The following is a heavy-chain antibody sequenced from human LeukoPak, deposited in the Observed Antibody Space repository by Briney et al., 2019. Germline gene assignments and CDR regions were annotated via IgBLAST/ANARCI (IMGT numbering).Heavy chain of an antibody. CDR2: IYYSGGT. CDR3: ARIRSDYFDY. D-gene: IGHD4-17*01. J-gene: IGHJ4*02. Sequence: SETLSLTCTVSGGSISSGDYYWSWIRQPPGKGLEWIGYIYYSGGTYYNPSLKSRVTISVDTSKNQFSLKLGSVTAADTAVYYCARIRSDYFDYWGQGTLVTVSS. V-gene: IGHV4-30-4*01. CDR1: GGSISSGDYY.